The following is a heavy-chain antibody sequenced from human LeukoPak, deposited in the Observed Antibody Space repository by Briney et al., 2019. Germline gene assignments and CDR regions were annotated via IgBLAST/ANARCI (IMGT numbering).Heavy chain of an antibody. CDR2: IRQDGRGQ. V-gene: IGHV3-7*01. J-gene: IGHJ4*02. D-gene: IGHD2-2*01. CDR1: GFTFSSFW. Sequence: GGSLRLSCAASGFTFSSFWMSWVRQAPGEGLEWVANIRQDGRGQYYVDSVKGRFTISRDNAKYSLFLQMSSLRAQDTAVYYCVRDTSVRVPAAIVSDYWGQGTLVTVSS. CDR3: VRDTSVRVPAAIVSDY.